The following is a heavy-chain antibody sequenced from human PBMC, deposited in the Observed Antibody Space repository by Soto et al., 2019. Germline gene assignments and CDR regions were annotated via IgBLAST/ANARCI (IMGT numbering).Heavy chain of an antibody. V-gene: IGHV3-30*03. D-gene: IGHD6-6*01. CDR1: GFSFSSYG. CDR2: TSADGTDK. Sequence: QVQLVESGGGVVQPERSLRLSCAASGFSFSSYGMHWVRQTPGKGLEWVAVTSADGTDKYYADSVKGRFTISRDNSKNTLYLQMNSLGVEDTAVYYCVRGTAIARQHFDCWGQGTLVTVSS. CDR3: VRGTAIARQHFDC. J-gene: IGHJ4*02.